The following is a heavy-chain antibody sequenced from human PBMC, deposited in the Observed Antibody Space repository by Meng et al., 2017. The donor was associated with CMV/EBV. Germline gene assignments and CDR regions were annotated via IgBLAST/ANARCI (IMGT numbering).Heavy chain of an antibody. J-gene: IGHJ4*02. Sequence: GQMQEAGPGVVKPSETPAHTCTGLGGTCSSYYCGWIRQPAGKGLERIGRSYTSGSTNCNPSLKSRVTISVDTSKNQFSLKLSSVTAADTAVYYCARVLRWNGVIDYWGQGTLVTVSS. CDR2: SYTSGST. D-gene: IGHD4-23*01. CDR3: ARVLRWNGVIDY. V-gene: IGHV4-4*07. CDR1: GGTCSSYY.